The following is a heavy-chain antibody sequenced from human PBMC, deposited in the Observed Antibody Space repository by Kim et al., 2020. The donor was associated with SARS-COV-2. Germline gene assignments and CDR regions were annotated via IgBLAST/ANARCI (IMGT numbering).Heavy chain of an antibody. Sequence: SVKVSCKASGGTFSSYAISWVRQAPRLGLEWMGAIIPIFGTEHYAQNFQDRITITAEESTGTVYMELSSLRSDDTAIYYCATNTQFWFPLAFWGPGTLVTVS. CDR3: ATNTQFWFPLAF. D-gene: IGHD3-10*01. CDR1: GGTFSSYA. J-gene: IGHJ4*02. V-gene: IGHV1-69*13. CDR2: IIPIFGTE.